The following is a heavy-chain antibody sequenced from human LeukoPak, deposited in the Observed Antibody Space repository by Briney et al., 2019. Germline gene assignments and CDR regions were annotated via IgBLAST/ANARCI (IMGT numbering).Heavy chain of an antibody. CDR3: ARVEIPWSFDY. CDR1: GGSISSSSYY. Sequence: SETLSLTCTVSGGSISSSSYYWGWIRQPPGKGLEWIGSIYYSGSTYYNPSLKSRVTISVDTSKNQFSLKLSSVTAADTAVYYCARVEIPWSFDYWGQGTLVTVSS. D-gene: IGHD2-21*01. J-gene: IGHJ4*02. CDR2: IYYSGST. V-gene: IGHV4-39*07.